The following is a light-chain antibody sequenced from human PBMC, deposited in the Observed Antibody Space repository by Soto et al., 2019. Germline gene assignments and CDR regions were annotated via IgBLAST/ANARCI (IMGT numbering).Light chain of an antibody. CDR2: VAS. J-gene: IGKJ4*01. Sequence: EIVMTQSPATLSVSPGERATLSCRASQSVSSNLAWYQQKPGQTPKLLIYVASTRATGIPARVIGSGSGTEFTLTISSLQSEDFAVYYCQQYNVWPLTFGGGTKVEFK. CDR3: QQYNVWPLT. V-gene: IGKV3-15*01. CDR1: QSVSSN.